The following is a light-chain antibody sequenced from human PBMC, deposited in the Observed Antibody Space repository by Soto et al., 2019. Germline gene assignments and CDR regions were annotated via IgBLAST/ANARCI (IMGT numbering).Light chain of an antibody. V-gene: IGKV1-39*01. CDR3: QQSYSPPWT. CDR1: QSISTY. Sequence: DIQMTQSPSSLSASLGDRVTLTCRASQSISTYLNWYQQKPGKAPKVLIYDASRLQSGVPSRFSGSGSGTDFTLTITSLQPEDFALYYCQQSYSPPWTFGQGTKVDIK. CDR2: DAS. J-gene: IGKJ1*01.